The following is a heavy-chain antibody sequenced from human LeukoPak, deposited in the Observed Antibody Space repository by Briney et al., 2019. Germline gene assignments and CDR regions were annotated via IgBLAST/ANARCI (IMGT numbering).Heavy chain of an antibody. V-gene: IGHV3-30*02. CDR3: AKAYGDCSSTSCSLFDY. Sequence: GGSLRLSCAASGFTFSSYGMHWVRQAPGKGLEWVAFIRYDGSNKYYADSVKGRFTISRDNSKNTLYLQMNSLRAEDTAVYYCAKAYGDCSSTSCSLFDYWGQGTLVTVSS. CDR1: GFTFSSYG. D-gene: IGHD2-2*01. CDR2: IRYDGSNK. J-gene: IGHJ4*02.